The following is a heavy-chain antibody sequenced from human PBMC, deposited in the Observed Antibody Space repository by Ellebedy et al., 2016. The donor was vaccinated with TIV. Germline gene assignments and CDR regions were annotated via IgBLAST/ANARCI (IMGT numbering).Heavy chain of an antibody. V-gene: IGHV3-9*01. CDR3: ARDPGRGSTGDD. D-gene: IGHD2-2*01. Sequence: GGSLRLSXAASGFTFDDYAMHWVRQAPGKGLEWVSGISWNSGSIGYADSVKGRFTISRDNAKNSLYLQMNSLRAEDTAVYYCARDPGRGSTGDDWGQGTLVTVSS. J-gene: IGHJ4*02. CDR1: GFTFDDYA. CDR2: ISWNSGSI.